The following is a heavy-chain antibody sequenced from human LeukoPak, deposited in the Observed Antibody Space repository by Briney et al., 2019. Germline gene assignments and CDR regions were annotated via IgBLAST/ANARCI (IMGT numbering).Heavy chain of an antibody. D-gene: IGHD3-22*01. Sequence: ASVKVSCKASGYTFTSYAIHWVRQAPGQGLEWMGWITPSGGTNYPQKFQGRVTMTRDTSTSTVYMELSSLRSDDTAVYYCARPRVERYYDRSGSFDYWGQGTLVTVSS. CDR1: GYTFTSYA. V-gene: IGHV1-2*02. CDR2: ITPSGGT. J-gene: IGHJ4*02. CDR3: ARPRVERYYDRSGSFDY.